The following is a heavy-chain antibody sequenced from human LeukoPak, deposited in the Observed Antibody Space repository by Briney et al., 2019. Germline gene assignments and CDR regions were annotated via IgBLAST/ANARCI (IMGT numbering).Heavy chain of an antibody. D-gene: IGHD1-1*01. CDR3: ARALAGTEGWFTS. Sequence: SQTLSLTCAISVDSVSSDITAWSWIRQSPSRGLEWLGRTYYRSKWYHDYSAAVKSRITDSPDTSKNQFSLQLSSMTPGDTAVYYCARALAGTEGWFTSWGQGSLVTVSS. V-gene: IGHV6-1*01. J-gene: IGHJ5*02. CDR2: TYYRSKWYH. CDR1: VDSVSSDITA.